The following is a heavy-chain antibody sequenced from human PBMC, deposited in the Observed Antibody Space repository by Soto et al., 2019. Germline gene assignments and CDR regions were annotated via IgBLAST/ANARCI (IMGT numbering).Heavy chain of an antibody. CDR3: GREEVYSSSYYATY. D-gene: IGHD3-22*01. CDR1: GYSFTSYN. V-gene: IGHV1-3*04. Sequence: GASVKVSCKASGYSFTSYNIHWVRQGPGQRLDWMGWIGIANGHTQYSQKFRGRVTITRDTSASTVYMELSSREPEDTAVYYGGREEVYSSSYYATYWG. CDR2: IGIANGHT. J-gene: IGHJ4*01.